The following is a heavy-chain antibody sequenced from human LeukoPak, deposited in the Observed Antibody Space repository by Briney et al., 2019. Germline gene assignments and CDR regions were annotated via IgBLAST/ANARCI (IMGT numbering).Heavy chain of an antibody. D-gene: IGHD3-10*01. V-gene: IGHV3-30*18. CDR2: ISYDGSNK. CDR1: GFTFSSYG. CDR3: AKEGYYYGSGSPNWFDP. Sequence: GRSLRLSCAASGFTFSSYGMHWVRQAPGKGLEWVAVISYDGSNKYYADSVKGRFTISRDNSKNTLYLQMNSLRAEDTAVYYCAKEGYYYGSGSPNWFDPWGQGTLVTVSS. J-gene: IGHJ5*02.